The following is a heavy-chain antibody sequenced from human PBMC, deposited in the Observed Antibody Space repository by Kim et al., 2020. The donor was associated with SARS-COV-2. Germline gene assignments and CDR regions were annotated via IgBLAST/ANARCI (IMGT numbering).Heavy chain of an antibody. D-gene: IGHD6-19*01. J-gene: IGHJ4*02. Sequence: ASVKGRFTISGDDSKNTAYLQMNSLKTEDTAVYYCTRPNVAVAVPGYYFDYWGQGTLVTVSS. V-gene: IGHV3-73*01. CDR3: TRPNVAVAVPGYYFDY.